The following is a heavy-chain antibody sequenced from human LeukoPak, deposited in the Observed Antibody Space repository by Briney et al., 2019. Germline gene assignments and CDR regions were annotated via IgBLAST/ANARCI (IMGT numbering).Heavy chain of an antibody. Sequence: SQTLSLPRTVSGHSISSGYYWGWTRPPPRKGLEWIGRLYHSGSTHYNPSLKSRVTISVDTSKNHFSLTLSAATAAHTAVYYCARDLYEFWCGYYTDWFDPWGQGTLVTVSS. CDR3: ARDLYEFWCGYYTDWFDP. J-gene: IGHJ5*02. D-gene: IGHD3-3*01. CDR1: GHSISSGYY. V-gene: IGHV4-38-2*02. CDR2: LYHSGST.